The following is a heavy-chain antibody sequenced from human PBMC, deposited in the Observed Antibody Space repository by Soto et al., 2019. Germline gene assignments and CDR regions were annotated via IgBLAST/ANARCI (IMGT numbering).Heavy chain of an antibody. CDR3: ARDRGYYDSSGYSLGMDV. D-gene: IGHD3-22*01. CDR1: GGSISSGGYY. J-gene: IGHJ6*02. V-gene: IGHV4-31*01. CDR2: IYYSGST. Sequence: QVQLQESGPGLVKPSQTLSLTCTVSGGSISSGGYYWSWLRQHPGKGLEWIGYIYYSGSTYYNPSIKSQVTISVDTSKNQFSLKLSSVTAADTAVYYCARDRGYYDSSGYSLGMDVWGQGTTVTVSS.